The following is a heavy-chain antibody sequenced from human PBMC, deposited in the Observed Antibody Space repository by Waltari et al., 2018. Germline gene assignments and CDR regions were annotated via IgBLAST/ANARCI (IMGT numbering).Heavy chain of an antibody. CDR2: INTNTRNP. Sequence: QVQLVQSGSELKNPGASVKISCRTSGYIFTAHGMHGVRQAPTQGLQWMGWINTNTRNPTYAQDFTGRFVFSLDKSVDTAYLEISSLQSEDTAIYFCARDPKYCSGGTCKAWFDSWGQGTLVSVSS. CDR1: GYIFTAHG. J-gene: IGHJ5*01. V-gene: IGHV7-4-1*02. D-gene: IGHD2-15*01. CDR3: ARDPKYCSGGTCKAWFDS.